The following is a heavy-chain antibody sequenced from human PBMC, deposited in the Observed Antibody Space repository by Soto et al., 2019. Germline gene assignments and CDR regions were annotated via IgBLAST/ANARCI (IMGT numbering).Heavy chain of an antibody. CDR3: ANSGHWYFSDSGRYNTSFSYGMDV. J-gene: IGHJ6*02. CDR2: ISYNGRDE. D-gene: IGHD3-10*01. CDR1: GFTFRSYD. Sequence: QGQLVESGGGVVQPGRSLRLSCAASGFTFRSYDIHWFRQAPGKGLEWVAVISYNGRDEYYAESVKGRFTISRENTKNAAQLQMNSLRTETAAVYNSANSGHWYFSDSGRYNTSFSYGMDVWDQGTTVTVSS. V-gene: IGHV3-30*18.